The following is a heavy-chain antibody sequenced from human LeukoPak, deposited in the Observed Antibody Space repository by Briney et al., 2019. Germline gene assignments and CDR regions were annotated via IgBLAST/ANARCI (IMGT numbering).Heavy chain of an antibody. V-gene: IGHV5-51*01. D-gene: IGHD4-17*01. J-gene: IGHJ4*02. Sequence: GESLKISCKGSGYSFSSFWIGWVRQMPGKGLEWMGIIYPGDSDTRYSPSFQGQVTISADKFISTAYLQWSSLKASDTAVYYCARHLDYGDDKYFDYWGQGTLVTVSS. CDR3: ARHLDYGDDKYFDY. CDR2: IYPGDSDT. CDR1: GYSFSSFW.